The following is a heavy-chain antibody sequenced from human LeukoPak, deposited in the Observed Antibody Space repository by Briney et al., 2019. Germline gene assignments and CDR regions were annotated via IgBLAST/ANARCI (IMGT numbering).Heavy chain of an antibody. D-gene: IGHD3-10*01. CDR1: GGSISSSSYY. CDR3: ARLSTGRIWFGEFSWFDP. Sequence: TSETLSLTCTVSGGSISSSSYYWGWIRQPPGKGLEWIGSIYYSGSTYYNPSLKSRVTISVDTSKNQFSLKLSSVTAADTAVYYCARLSTGRIWFGEFSWFDPWGQGTLVTVSS. J-gene: IGHJ5*02. CDR2: IYYSGST. V-gene: IGHV4-39*01.